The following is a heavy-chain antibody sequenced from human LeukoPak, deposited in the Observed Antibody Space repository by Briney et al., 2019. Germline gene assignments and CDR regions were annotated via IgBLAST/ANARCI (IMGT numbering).Heavy chain of an antibody. D-gene: IGHD2-2*01. Sequence: PSETLSLTCTVSGTSITRTYWSWIRQPPGRGLESVGYVYDTGDTNYNPSLKSRVTMSLDTSKNQFSLKLSSVTAADTAVYYCARLYCSSTSCSVLRWFDPWGQGTLVTVSS. J-gene: IGHJ5*02. CDR1: GTSITRTY. V-gene: IGHV4-59*08. CDR3: ARLYCSSTSCSVLRWFDP. CDR2: VYDTGDT.